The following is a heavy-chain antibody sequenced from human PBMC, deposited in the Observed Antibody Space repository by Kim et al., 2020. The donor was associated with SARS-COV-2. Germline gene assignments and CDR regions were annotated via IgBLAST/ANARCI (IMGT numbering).Heavy chain of an antibody. CDR3: AKSDRGGYYFDY. CDR1: GFTFDDYA. CDR2: ISWNSGSI. J-gene: IGHJ4*02. D-gene: IGHD3-10*01. Sequence: GGSLRLSCAASGFTFDDYAMHWVRQAPGKGLEWVSGISWNSGSIGYADSVKGRFTISRDNAKNSLYLQMNSLRAEDTALYYCAKSDRGGYYFDYWGQGTLVTVSS. V-gene: IGHV3-9*01.